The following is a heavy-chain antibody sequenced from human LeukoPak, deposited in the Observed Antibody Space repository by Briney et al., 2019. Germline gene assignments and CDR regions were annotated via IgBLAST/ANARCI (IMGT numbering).Heavy chain of an antibody. Sequence: GGSLRLSCAASGFTFSSYAMSWVRQAPGKGLEWVSAISGSGGSTYYADSVKGRFTISRDNSKNTLYLQMNSLRAEDTAVYYCAKGWDSSSWFFDYWAQETLVTVSS. J-gene: IGHJ4*02. D-gene: IGHD6-13*01. CDR2: ISGSGGST. CDR1: GFTFSSYA. CDR3: AKGWDSSSWFFDY. V-gene: IGHV3-23*01.